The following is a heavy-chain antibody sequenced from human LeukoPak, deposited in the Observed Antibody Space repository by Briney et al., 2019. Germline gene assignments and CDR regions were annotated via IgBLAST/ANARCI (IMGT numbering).Heavy chain of an antibody. J-gene: IGHJ4*02. CDR3: ARGYYDFWSGYSEPYYFDY. V-gene: IGHV3-21*01. D-gene: IGHD3-3*01. CDR1: GFTLSSYS. Sequence: GGSLRLSCAASGFTLSSYSMNWVRQAPGKGLEWVSSISSSSSYIYYADSVKGRFTISRDNAKNSLYLQMNSLRAEDTAVYYCARGYYDFWSGYSEPYYFDYWGQGTLVTVSS. CDR2: ISSSSSYI.